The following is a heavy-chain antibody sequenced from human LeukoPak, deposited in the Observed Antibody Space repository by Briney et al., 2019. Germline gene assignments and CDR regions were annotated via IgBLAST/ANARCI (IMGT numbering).Heavy chain of an antibody. V-gene: IGHV4-39*01. Sequence: KPSETLSLTCTVSGDSFTSTDDFWGWIRQPPGKGLEWIGSINYSGKTYYNPSLKSRGIISVDTSRNQVSLRLSSVTAADTAVYYCARSSYSSGRYGGLDVWGQGTTVTVSS. J-gene: IGHJ6*02. CDR2: INYSGKT. D-gene: IGHD3-22*01. CDR1: GDSFTSTDDF. CDR3: ARSSYSSGRYGGLDV.